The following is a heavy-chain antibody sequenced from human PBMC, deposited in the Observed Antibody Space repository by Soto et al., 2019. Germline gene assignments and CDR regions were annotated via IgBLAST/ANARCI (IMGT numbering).Heavy chain of an antibody. CDR2: LYTGGSA. CDR3: ARSFNDWPTYFDY. D-gene: IGHD3-9*01. V-gene: IGHV3-53*01. J-gene: IGHJ4*02. CDR1: GFSVTDHY. Sequence: GGSLRLSCAASGFSVTDHYMTWVRQAPGKGLEWVSVLYTGGSAYYGDSVKGRFTISRDSSTNTLYLQMNSLKVGDTAFYFCARSFNDWPTYFDYWSEGTLVTVSS.